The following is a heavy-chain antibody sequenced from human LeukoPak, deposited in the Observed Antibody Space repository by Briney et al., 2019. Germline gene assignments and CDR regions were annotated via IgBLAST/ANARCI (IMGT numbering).Heavy chain of an antibody. CDR1: GYTFTSYD. J-gene: IGHJ4*02. V-gene: IGHV1-8*01. D-gene: IGHD3-9*01. CDR3: FKQKTAYEILTGYFGFDPEDY. Sequence: ASLKVFCKASGYTFTSYDINWVRQATGQWYESMPWMNPNSVNTGDAQKFQGRVTMTRNTSISTAYMELSRLRSDDTDVYFFFKQKTAYEILTGYFGFDPEDYWGQGTLVTVSS. CDR2: MNPNSVNT.